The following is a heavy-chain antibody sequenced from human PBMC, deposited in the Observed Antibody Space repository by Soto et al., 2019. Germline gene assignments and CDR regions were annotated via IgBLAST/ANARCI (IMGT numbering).Heavy chain of an antibody. CDR2: ITSTDTSTTSTI. V-gene: IGHV3-48*02. CDR3: ARRLRNTYGMDV. J-gene: IGHJ6*02. Sequence: LRLSCAASGFTFSSCAMNWVRQAPGKGLEWVSYITSTDTSTTSTIYYADSVKGRFTISRDNAKNSLYLQMNSLRDEDTAVYYCARRLRNTYGMDVWGQGTTVTVSS. CDR1: GFTFSSCA. D-gene: IGHD1-1*01.